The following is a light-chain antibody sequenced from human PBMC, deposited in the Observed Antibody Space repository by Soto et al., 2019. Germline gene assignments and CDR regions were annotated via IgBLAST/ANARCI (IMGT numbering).Light chain of an antibody. V-gene: IGLV2-14*01. CDR2: DVS. CDR1: SRDVGTYNY. CDR3: TSYTSSSTLV. J-gene: IGLJ2*01. Sequence: QSALPKPASVSGAPGQSSTLSCTGTSRDVGTYNYVSWYQQHAGKVPKLMMYDVSNRPSGVSDRFSGSKSGNTASLTISGLHAEDEADYYCTSYTSSSTLVFGGGTKLTVL.